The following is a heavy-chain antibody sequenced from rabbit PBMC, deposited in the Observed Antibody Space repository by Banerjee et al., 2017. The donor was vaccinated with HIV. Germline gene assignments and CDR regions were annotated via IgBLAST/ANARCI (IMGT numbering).Heavy chain of an antibody. Sequence: QEQLVESGGGLVQPEGSLTLTCKASGFDFSSDAMCWVRQAPGKGLEWIACIYNGDGSTTYATWANGRFSISKTSSTTVTLQMTSLTAADTATYFCANAGSNDYTRFNLWGPGTLVTVS. CDR1: GFDFSSDA. V-gene: IGHV1S47*01. J-gene: IGHJ4*01. CDR3: ANAGSNDYTRFNL. D-gene: IGHD8-1*01. CDR2: IYNGDGST.